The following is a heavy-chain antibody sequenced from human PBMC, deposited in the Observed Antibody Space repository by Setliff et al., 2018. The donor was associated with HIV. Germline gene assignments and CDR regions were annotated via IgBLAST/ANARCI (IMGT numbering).Heavy chain of an antibody. V-gene: IGHV3-53*04. CDR1: GFTVSSDY. J-gene: IGHJ3*02. CDR2: IYSGGST. D-gene: IGHD6-19*01. Sequence: GESLKISCAASGFTVSSDYMSWVRQAPGKGLEWVSVIYSGGSTYYAESVKGRFTISRHNSKNTVYLQMNSLRTEDTAVYYCARAGGTEDAFDIWGQGTMVTVS. CDR3: ARAGGTEDAFDI.